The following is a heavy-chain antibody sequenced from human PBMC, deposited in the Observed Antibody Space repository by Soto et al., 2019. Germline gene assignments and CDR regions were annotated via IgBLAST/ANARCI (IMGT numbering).Heavy chain of an antibody. J-gene: IGHJ4*02. CDR2: ISYDGTNK. V-gene: IGHV3-30-3*01. Sequence: GGSLRLSCAASGFSFSISPMHWVRQAPGKGPEWVALISYDGTNKFYADSVKGRFTISRDNSKSTLYLQVDSLRPEDAAVYYCARDPNTSGGQHWAFNYFDSWGQGTLVTVSS. CDR1: GFSFSISP. D-gene: IGHD7-27*01. CDR3: ARDPNTSGGQHWAFNYFDS.